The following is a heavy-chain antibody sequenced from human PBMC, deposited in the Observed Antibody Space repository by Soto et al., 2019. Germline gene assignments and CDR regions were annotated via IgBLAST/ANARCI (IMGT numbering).Heavy chain of an antibody. V-gene: IGHV4-61*01. Sequence: QVQLQESGPGLVKPSETLSLTCSVSGGSVNSGNYYWSWIRQPPGKGLEWIGYIYYSGSTNYNPSLTSRDTISLDTSKNQFSLALKSVTAADTAVYYCARVGVTMIRGADCWGQGPLVTVSS. CDR3: ARVGVTMIRGADC. CDR1: GGSVNSGNYY. D-gene: IGHD3-10*01. J-gene: IGHJ4*02. CDR2: IYYSGST.